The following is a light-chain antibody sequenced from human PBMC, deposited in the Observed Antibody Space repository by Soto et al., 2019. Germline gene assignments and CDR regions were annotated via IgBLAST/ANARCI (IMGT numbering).Light chain of an antibody. CDR1: QSISKY. Sequence: DIQLTQSPSSLSASVGDRVTITCRSSQSISKYFNWYQQKPGKAPKLLIYAASNVQSGVPSRFSGSGSGTDFTLTISSLQPEDFATYYCQQTYGTPLTFGGGTKVEIK. CDR2: AAS. V-gene: IGKV1-39*01. CDR3: QQTYGTPLT. J-gene: IGKJ4*01.